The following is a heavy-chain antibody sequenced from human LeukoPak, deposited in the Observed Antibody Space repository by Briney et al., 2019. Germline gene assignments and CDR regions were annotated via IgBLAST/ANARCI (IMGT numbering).Heavy chain of an antibody. CDR1: GYTFTSYA. V-gene: IGHV1-69*05. D-gene: IGHD2-2*01. CDR3: AREHCSSTSCPTTWFDP. CDR2: IIPIFGTA. J-gene: IGHJ5*02. Sequence: GASVKVSCKASGYTFTSYAMNWVRQAPGQGLEWMGGIIPIFGTANYAQKFQGRVTITTDDSTSTAYMELSSLRSEDTAVYYCAREHCSSTSCPTTWFDPWGQGTLVTVSS.